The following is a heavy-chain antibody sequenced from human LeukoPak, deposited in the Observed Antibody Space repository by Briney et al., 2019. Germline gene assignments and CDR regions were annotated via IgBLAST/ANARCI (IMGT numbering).Heavy chain of an antibody. CDR1: GFTFSSYA. Sequence: PGGSLRLSCAASGFTFSSYAMNWVRQAPGKGLEWASGISGSGGSTYYADSVKGRFTISRDNSKNTLYLQMNSLRAEDTAVYYCAKDGYSGYAGPYYFDYWGQGTLVTVSS. V-gene: IGHV3-23*01. CDR3: AKDGYSGYAGPYYFDY. D-gene: IGHD5-12*01. J-gene: IGHJ4*02. CDR2: ISGSGGST.